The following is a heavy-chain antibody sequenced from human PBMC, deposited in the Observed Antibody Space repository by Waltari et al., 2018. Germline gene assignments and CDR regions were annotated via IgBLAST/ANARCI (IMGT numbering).Heavy chain of an antibody. V-gene: IGHV1-69*06. J-gene: IGHJ4*02. D-gene: IGHD5-12*01. CDR2: IIPILDTT. CDR3: ATTYNGYDRIVLLYYFAS. Sequence: QVQLVQSGADVKKTGSSLQVSGKSAGGTFFTNSFSCARQAPGQELESIGGIIPILDTTNYARDFQSRVTIPADKSTGTGYMELNNLTSKDTAVYYCATTYNGYDRIVLLYYFASWGQGTPVTVS. CDR1: GGTFFTNS.